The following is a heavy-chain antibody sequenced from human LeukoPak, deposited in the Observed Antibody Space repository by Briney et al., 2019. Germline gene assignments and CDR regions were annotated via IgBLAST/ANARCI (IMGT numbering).Heavy chain of an antibody. D-gene: IGHD6-6*01. CDR3: ARVEYSSPRGVDY. Sequence: SEPLSLTCAVYGGSFSGYYWSWIRQPPGKGLEWIGEINHSGSTNYNPSLKSRVTISVDTSKNQFSLKLSSVTAADTAVYYCARVEYSSPRGVDYWGQGTLLPGFS. V-gene: IGHV4-34*01. CDR2: INHSGST. J-gene: IGHJ4*02. CDR1: GGSFSGYY.